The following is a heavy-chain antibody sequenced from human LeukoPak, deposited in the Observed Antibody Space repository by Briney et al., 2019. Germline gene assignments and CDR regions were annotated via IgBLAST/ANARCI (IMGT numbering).Heavy chain of an antibody. J-gene: IGHJ6*03. CDR1: GGSISSSSYY. CDR2: IYYSGST. CDR3: ARKGGNYYYYYYMDV. Sequence: PSETLSLTCTVSGGSISSSSYYWGWIRQPPGKGLEWIGSIYYSGSTYYNPSLKSRVTISVDTSKNQFSLKLSSVTAADTAVYYRARKGGNYYYYYYMDVWGKGTTVTVSS. V-gene: IGHV4-39*07. D-gene: IGHD3-16*01.